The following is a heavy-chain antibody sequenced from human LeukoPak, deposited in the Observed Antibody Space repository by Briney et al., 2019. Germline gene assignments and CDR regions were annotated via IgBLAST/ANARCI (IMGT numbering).Heavy chain of an antibody. CDR3: ARGSGDPTSYYRFGLDV. CDR1: GGSISSYH. D-gene: IGHD1-26*01. J-gene: IGHJ6*02. V-gene: IGHV4-59*01. Sequence: SETLSLTCTVSGGSISSYHWSWFRQPPGKGLEWIGYIYYSGTTNYNPSLTSRVTISLDTSQNQFSLRLTSVTAADTAVYFCARGSGDPTSYYRFGLDVWGQGTTVTVSS. CDR2: IYYSGTT.